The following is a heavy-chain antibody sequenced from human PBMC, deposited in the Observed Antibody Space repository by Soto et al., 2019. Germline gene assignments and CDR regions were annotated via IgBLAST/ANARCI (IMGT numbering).Heavy chain of an antibody. Sequence: ASVKVSCKASGYTFTSYGISWVRQAPGQGLEWMGWISAYNGNTNYAQKLQGRVTMTTDTSTSTAYMELRSLRSDDTAVYYCARARQTYSSGWYDAFDIWGQGPIVTVSS. D-gene: IGHD6-19*01. J-gene: IGHJ3*02. CDR2: ISAYNGNT. V-gene: IGHV1-18*01. CDR1: GYTFTSYG. CDR3: ARARQTYSSGWYDAFDI.